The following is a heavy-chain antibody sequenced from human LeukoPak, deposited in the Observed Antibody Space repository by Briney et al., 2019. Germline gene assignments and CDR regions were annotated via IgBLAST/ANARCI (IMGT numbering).Heavy chain of an antibody. V-gene: IGHV7-4-1*02. CDR1: GYTFTSYA. CDR2: INTNTGNP. CDR3: AREIEYSSSSSDYYYYYMDV. D-gene: IGHD6-6*01. J-gene: IGHJ6*03. Sequence: GASVKVSCKASGYTFTSYAMNWVRQAPGQGLEWMGWINTNTGNPTYAQGFTGRFVFSLDTSVSTAYLQISSLKAEDTAVYYCAREIEYSSSSSDYYYYYMDVWGKGTTVTVSS.